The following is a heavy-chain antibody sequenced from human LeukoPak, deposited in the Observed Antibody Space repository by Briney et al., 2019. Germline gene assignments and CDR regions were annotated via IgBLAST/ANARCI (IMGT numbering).Heavy chain of an antibody. CDR2: IYYSGST. J-gene: IGHJ4*02. D-gene: IGHD3-22*01. Sequence: SETLSLTCTVSGGSISSYYWSWIRQPPGKGLEWIGYIYYSGSTNYNPSLKSRVTISVDTSKNQFSLKLSSVTAADTAVYYCARERDSSGYYIDYWGQGTLVTVSS. CDR1: GGSISSYY. V-gene: IGHV4-59*01. CDR3: ARERDSSGYYIDY.